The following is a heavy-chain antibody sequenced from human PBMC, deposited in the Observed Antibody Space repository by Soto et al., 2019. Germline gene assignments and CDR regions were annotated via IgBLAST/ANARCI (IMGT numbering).Heavy chain of an antibody. CDR2: IYYSGST. D-gene: IGHD3-10*01. Sequence: LSLTCTVSGGSISSSSYYWGWIRQPPGKGLEWIGSIYYSGSTYYNPSLKSRVTISVDTSKNQFSLKLSSVTAAGTAVYYCARHGVWFGELSAHFDYWGQGTLVTVSS. J-gene: IGHJ4*02. CDR3: ARHGVWFGELSAHFDY. V-gene: IGHV4-39*01. CDR1: GGSISSSSYY.